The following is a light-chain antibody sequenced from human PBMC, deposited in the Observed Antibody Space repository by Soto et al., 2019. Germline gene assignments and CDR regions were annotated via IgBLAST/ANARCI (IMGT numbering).Light chain of an antibody. CDR2: EVS. Sequence: QSALTQPASVSGSPGQSITISCTGTSSDVGGYNYVSWYQQHPGKAPKLMIYEVSNRPSGVSNRFSGSKSGNTASLTISGLQAEDEADYYCSSYTSSSTSVVFGGGTQLNVL. CDR1: SSDVGGYNY. V-gene: IGLV2-14*01. CDR3: SSYTSSSTSVV. J-gene: IGLJ2*01.